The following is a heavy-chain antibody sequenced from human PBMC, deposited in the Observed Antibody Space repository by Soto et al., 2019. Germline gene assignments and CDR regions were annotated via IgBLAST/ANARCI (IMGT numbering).Heavy chain of an antibody. CDR1: GFTFSSYS. Sequence: GGSLRLSCAASGFTFSSYSMNWVRQAPGKGLEWVSSISSSSSYIYYADSVKGRFTISRDNAKNSLYLQMNSLRAEDTAVYYCARDRDYYGSGSYYGYFDYWGQGNLVTVSS. CDR2: ISSSSSYI. V-gene: IGHV3-21*01. J-gene: IGHJ4*02. CDR3: ARDRDYYGSGSYYGYFDY. D-gene: IGHD3-10*01.